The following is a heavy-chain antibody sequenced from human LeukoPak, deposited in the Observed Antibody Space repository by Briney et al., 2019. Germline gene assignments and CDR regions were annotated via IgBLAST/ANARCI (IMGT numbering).Heavy chain of an antibody. D-gene: IGHD3-22*01. CDR2: ISSISSYI. Sequence: GGSLRLSCAASGFTFSSYSMNCVRQAPGKGLEWVSSISSISSYIYYADSVKGRFTISRDNAKNSLYLQMNSLRADDTDVYYCARDRWSYDPQGGFDCWGQGTLVTVSS. CDR1: GFTFSSYS. CDR3: ARDRWSYDPQGGFDC. J-gene: IGHJ4*02. V-gene: IGHV3-21*04.